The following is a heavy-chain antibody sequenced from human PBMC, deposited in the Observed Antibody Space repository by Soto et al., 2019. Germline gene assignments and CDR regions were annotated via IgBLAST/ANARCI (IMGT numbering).Heavy chain of an antibody. CDR3: ARALTVTTLTRPYYYYGMDV. CDR2: IYYSGST. CDR1: GGSISSYY. Sequence: SETLSLTCTVSGGSISSYYWSWIRQPPGKGLEWIGYIYYSGSTNYNPSLKSRVTISVDTSKNQFSLKLSSVTAADTAVYYCARALTVTTLTRPYYYYGMDVWGQGTTVTVSS. V-gene: IGHV4-59*01. J-gene: IGHJ6*02. D-gene: IGHD4-17*01.